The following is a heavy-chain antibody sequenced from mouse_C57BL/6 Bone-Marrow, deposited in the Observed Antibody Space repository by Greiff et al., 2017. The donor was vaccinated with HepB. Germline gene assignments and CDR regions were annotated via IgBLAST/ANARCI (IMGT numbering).Heavy chain of an antibody. Sequence: EVNLVESGGGLVKPGGSLKLSCAASGFTFSDYGMHWVRQAPEKGLEWVAYISSGSSTIYYADTVKGRFTISRDNAKNTLFLQMTSLRSEDTAMYYCARDEDGYYEDWYFDVWGTGTTVTVSS. D-gene: IGHD2-3*01. V-gene: IGHV5-17*01. CDR3: ARDEDGYYEDWYFDV. CDR2: ISSGSSTI. CDR1: GFTFSDYG. J-gene: IGHJ1*03.